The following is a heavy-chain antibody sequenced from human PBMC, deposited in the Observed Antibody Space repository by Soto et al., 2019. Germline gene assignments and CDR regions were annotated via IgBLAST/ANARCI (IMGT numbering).Heavy chain of an antibody. CDR1: GFTFSSYA. J-gene: IGHJ5*02. Sequence: PGGSLRLSCAASGFTFSSYAMHWVRQAPGKGLEWVAVISYDGSNKYYADSVKGRFTISRDNSKNTLYLQMNSLRAEDTAVYYCARDWGGSQTGGWFDPWGQGTLVTVSS. V-gene: IGHV3-30-3*01. D-gene: IGHD2-15*01. CDR3: ARDWGGSQTGGWFDP. CDR2: ISYDGSNK.